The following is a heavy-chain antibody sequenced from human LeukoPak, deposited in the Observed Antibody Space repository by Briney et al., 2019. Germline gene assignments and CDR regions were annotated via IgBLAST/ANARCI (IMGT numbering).Heavy chain of an antibody. J-gene: IGHJ3*02. CDR1: GGSISSYY. CDR3: ASASGHYAFDI. V-gene: IGHV4-59*08. Sequence: SETLSLTCTVSGGSISSYYWSCIRQPPGKGLEWIGYIYYSGSTNYNPSLKSRVTISVDTSKNQFSLKLSSVTAADTAVYYCASASGHYAFDIWGQGTMVTVSS. CDR2: IYYSGST. D-gene: IGHD6-19*01.